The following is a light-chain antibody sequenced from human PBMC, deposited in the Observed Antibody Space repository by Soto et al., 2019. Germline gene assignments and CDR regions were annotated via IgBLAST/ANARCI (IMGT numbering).Light chain of an antibody. J-gene: IGKJ1*01. V-gene: IGKV3-20*01. CDR1: QSISSSY. Sequence: EIVLTQSPGTLSLSPGERATLSCRASQSISSSYLAWYQQKPGQAPRLLIYDASSRATGIPDRFSGSGSGTDFTLTINRLEPEDYAVYHRQQYHSAPRTFGQGTKVEIK. CDR3: QQYHSAPRT. CDR2: DAS.